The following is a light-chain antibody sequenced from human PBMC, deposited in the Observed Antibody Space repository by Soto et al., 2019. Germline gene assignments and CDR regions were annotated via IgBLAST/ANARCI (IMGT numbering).Light chain of an antibody. CDR2: KAS. CDR1: QSISSW. CDR3: QQYNTYSWT. V-gene: IGKV1-5*03. Sequence: DIQMTQSPSTLSASIGDRVTITCRASQSISSWLAWYQQKPGKAPKLLIYKASSLEGGVPSRFSGSGSGTEFTLTISSLQPDDFATYYCQQYNTYSWTFGQGTKVESK. J-gene: IGKJ1*01.